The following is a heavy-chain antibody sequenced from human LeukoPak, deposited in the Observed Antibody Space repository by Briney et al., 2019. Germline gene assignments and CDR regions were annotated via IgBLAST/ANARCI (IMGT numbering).Heavy chain of an antibody. Sequence: GGSLRLSCAASGFTFSSYSMNWVRQAPGKGLEWVSSISSSSSYIYYADSVKGRFTISRDNAKNSLYLQMNSLRAEDTAVYYCARQGGDSSGYYPYWGQGTLVTVSS. CDR2: ISSSSSYI. D-gene: IGHD3-22*01. CDR1: GFTFSSYS. J-gene: IGHJ4*02. V-gene: IGHV3-21*01. CDR3: ARQGGDSSGYYPY.